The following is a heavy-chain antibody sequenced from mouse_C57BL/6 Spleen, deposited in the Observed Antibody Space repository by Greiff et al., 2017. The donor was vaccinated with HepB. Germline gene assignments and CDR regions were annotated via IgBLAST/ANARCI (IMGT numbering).Heavy chain of an antibody. D-gene: IGHD1-1*01. J-gene: IGHJ4*01. V-gene: IGHV1-19*01. CDR2: INPYNGGT. CDR3: ARGAITTDAMDY. CDR1: GYTFTDYY. Sequence: EVKLMESGPVLVKPGASVKMSCKASGYTFTDYYMNWVKQSHGKSLEWIGVINPYNGGTSYNQKFKGKATLTVDKSSSTAYMALNSLTSEDSAVYYCARGAITTDAMDYWGQGTSVTVSS.